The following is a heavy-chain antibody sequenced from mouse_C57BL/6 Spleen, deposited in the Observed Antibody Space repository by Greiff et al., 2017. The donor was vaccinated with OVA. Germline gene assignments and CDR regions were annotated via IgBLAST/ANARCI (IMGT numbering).Heavy chain of an antibody. Sequence: QVQLKQPGAELVRPGSSVKLSCKASGYTFTSYWMDWVKQRPGQGLEWIGNIYPSDSETHYNQKFKDKATLTVDKSSSTAYMQLSSLTSEDSAVYYCAREEATVVARDYWGQGTTLTVSS. CDR2: IYPSDSET. CDR1: GYTFTSYW. CDR3: AREEATVVARDY. V-gene: IGHV1-61*01. J-gene: IGHJ2*01. D-gene: IGHD1-1*01.